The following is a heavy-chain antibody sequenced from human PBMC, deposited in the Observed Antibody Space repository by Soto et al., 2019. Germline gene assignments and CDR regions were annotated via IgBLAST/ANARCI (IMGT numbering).Heavy chain of an antibody. V-gene: IGHV4-30-4*01. J-gene: IGHJ5*01. Sequence: LSLTCTVSGGSISSGNYYWSWIRQSPGQGLEWIGYIYSTGSSYYNPSLRSRVSMSVDTSKNQFSLNLSSVTAADTAVYFCARDGIQLWLSRRDRFDSWGQGTLGTVSS. CDR2: IYSTGSS. CDR1: GGSISSGNYY. CDR3: ARDGIQLWLSRRDRFDS. D-gene: IGHD5-18*01.